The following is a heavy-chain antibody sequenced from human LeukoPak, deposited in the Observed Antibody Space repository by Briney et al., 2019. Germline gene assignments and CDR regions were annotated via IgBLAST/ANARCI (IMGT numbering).Heavy chain of an antibody. D-gene: IGHD5-12*01. CDR1: GFTFDDYA. CDR2: ISGDGVST. J-gene: IGHJ4*02. CDR3: AKERFRDSGYDSSFEY. V-gene: IGHV3-43*02. Sequence: PGGSLRLSCAASGFTFDDYAMHWVRQAPRKGLEWVSLISGDGVSTYYADSVKGRFTISRDNSKNSLYLQMNSLRTEDTAFYYCAKERFRDSGYDSSFEYWGQGTLVTVSS.